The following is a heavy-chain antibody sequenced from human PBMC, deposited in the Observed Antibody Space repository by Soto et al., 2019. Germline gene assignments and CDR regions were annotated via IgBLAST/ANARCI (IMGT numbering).Heavy chain of an antibody. CDR1: SGSISSSNW. Sequence: SETLSLTCAVSSGSISSSNWWSWVRQPPGKGLEWIGEIYHSGSTNYNPSLKSRVTISVDKSKNQFSLKLSSVTAADTAVYYCARDNPGDYDFWSGTSSSNWFDPWGQGTLVTVSS. J-gene: IGHJ5*02. CDR2: IYHSGST. D-gene: IGHD3-3*01. V-gene: IGHV4-4*02. CDR3: ARDNPGDYDFWSGTSSSNWFDP.